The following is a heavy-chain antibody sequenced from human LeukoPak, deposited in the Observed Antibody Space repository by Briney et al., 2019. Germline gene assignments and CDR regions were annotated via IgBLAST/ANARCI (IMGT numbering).Heavy chain of an antibody. J-gene: IGHJ2*01. V-gene: IGHV3-33*01. CDR2: IWYDGSNK. CDR3: ARAVFAGDLLTGYWYFDL. Sequence: GGSLRLSCAASGFTFTSSGFHWVRQAPGKGLEWVALIWYDGSNKYYADSVKGRFTISRDNSKNTVYLQMNSLRAEDTAVYYCARAVFAGDLLTGYWYFDLWGRGTLVTVSS. D-gene: IGHD1-20*01. CDR1: GFTFTSSG.